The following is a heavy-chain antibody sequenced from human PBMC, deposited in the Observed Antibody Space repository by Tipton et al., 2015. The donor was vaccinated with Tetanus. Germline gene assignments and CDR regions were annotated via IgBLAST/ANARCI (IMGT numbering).Heavy chain of an antibody. CDR1: GASVRAGDYS. J-gene: IGHJ4*02. CDR3: VRAPYNSPGKYYFDY. D-gene: IGHD1-1*01. Sequence: LRLSCTVSGASVRAGDYSWNWIRQPAGKGLEWIGYTYHTGGTYYNPSLKSRVTISVDRSSDQFSLRLTSVTAADTAIYYCVRAPYNSPGKYYFDYWGQGTLVTVSS. V-gene: IGHV4-30-2*01. CDR2: TYHTGGT.